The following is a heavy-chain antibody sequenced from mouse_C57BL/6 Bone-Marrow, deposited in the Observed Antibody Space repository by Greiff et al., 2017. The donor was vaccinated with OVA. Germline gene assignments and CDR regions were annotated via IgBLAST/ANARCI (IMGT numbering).Heavy chain of an antibody. J-gene: IGHJ1*03. D-gene: IGHD1-1*01. CDR1: GYTFTSYW. V-gene: IGHV1-69*01. CDR2: IDPSDSYT. CDR3: ARKTTVVATKYWYFDV. Sequence: VQLQQPGAELVMPGASVKLSCKASGYTFTSYWMHWVKQRPGQGLEWIGEIDPSDSYTNYNQKFKGKSTLTVDKSSSTAYMQLSSLTSEDSAVYYCARKTTVVATKYWYFDVWGTGTTVTVSS.